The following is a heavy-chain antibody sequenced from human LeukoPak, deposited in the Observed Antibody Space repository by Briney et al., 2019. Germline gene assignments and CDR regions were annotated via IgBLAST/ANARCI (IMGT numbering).Heavy chain of an antibody. J-gene: IGHJ5*02. D-gene: IGHD6-13*01. Sequence: ASVKVSRKASGYTFTGYYMHWVRQAPGQGLEWMGWINPNSGGTNYAQKFQGRVTMTRYTSINTAYMELSSLRSDDTAMYYCAGTLYSSSWYIGNWFDPWGQGTLVTVSS. CDR3: AGTLYSSSWYIGNWFDP. CDR1: GYTFTGYY. CDR2: INPNSGGT. V-gene: IGHV1-2*02.